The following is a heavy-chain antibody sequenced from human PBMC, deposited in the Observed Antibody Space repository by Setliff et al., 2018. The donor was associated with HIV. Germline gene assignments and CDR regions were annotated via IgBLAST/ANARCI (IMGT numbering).Heavy chain of an antibody. J-gene: IGHJ4*02. CDR3: ARGRILYGNDY. Sequence: KPSETLSLTCTVSGGSISSSSYYWGWIRQPPGKGLEWIGGINHSGSTNYNPSLKSRVTISVDTSKNQFSLTLSSMTAADTAVYYCARGRILYGNDYWGQGTLVTVSS. V-gene: IGHV4-39*07. CDR2: INHSGST. D-gene: IGHD3-10*01. CDR1: GGSISSSSYY.